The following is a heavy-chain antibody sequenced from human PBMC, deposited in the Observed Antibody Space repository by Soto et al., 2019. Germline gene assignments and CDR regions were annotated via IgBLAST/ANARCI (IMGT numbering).Heavy chain of an antibody. Sequence: QVQLVESGGGVVQPGRSLRLSCAASGFTFSSYGMHWVRQAPGKGLEWVAVIWYDGSNKYYADTVKGRFTISRDNSKNPLSLQMIGVRGEGTAVYYSARSKTPAVW. D-gene: IGHD2-15*01. V-gene: IGHV3-33*01. J-gene: IGHJ6*01. CDR1: GFTFSSYG. CDR2: IWYDGSNK. CDR3: ARSKTPAV.